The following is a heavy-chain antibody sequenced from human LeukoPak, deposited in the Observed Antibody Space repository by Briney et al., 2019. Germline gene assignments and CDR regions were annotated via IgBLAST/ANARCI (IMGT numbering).Heavy chain of an antibody. CDR1: GGSFSGYY. CDR3: ARDRPRGGDYSYFDY. D-gene: IGHD3-10*01. Sequence: TSETLSLTCAVYGGSFSGYYWSWIRQPPGKGLEWIGEINHSGSTNYNPSLKSRVTISVDTSKNQFSLKLSSVTAADTAVYYCARDRPRGGDYSYFDYWGQGTLVTVSS. V-gene: IGHV4-34*01. CDR2: INHSGST. J-gene: IGHJ4*02.